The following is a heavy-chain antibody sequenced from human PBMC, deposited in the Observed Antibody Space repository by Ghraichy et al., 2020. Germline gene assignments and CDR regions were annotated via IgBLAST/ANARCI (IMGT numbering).Heavy chain of an antibody. D-gene: IGHD3-9*01. CDR2: IYYSGST. CDR1: GGSVSSGSYY. V-gene: IGHV4-61*01. Sequence: SETLSLTCTVSGGSVSSGSYYWSWIRQPPGKGLEWIGYIYYSGSTNYNPSLKSRVTISVDTSKNQFSLKLSSVTAADTAVYYCASEYYDILTGLEGMDVWGQGTTVTVSS. CDR3: ASEYYDILTGLEGMDV. J-gene: IGHJ6*02.